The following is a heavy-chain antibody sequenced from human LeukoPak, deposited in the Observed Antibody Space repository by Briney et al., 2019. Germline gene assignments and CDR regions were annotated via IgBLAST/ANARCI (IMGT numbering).Heavy chain of an antibody. D-gene: IGHD6-19*01. J-gene: IGHJ4*02. CDR2: INPNRGGT. CDR1: GYTFTSYG. V-gene: IGHV1-2*02. Sequence: ASVKVSCKASGYTFTSYGICWVRQAPGQGLEWMGWINPNRGGTNYAQKFQGRVTMTRDTSISTAYMELSRLRSDDTAVYYCAIDSSGWYDPNYFDYWGQGTLVTVSS. CDR3: AIDSSGWYDPNYFDY.